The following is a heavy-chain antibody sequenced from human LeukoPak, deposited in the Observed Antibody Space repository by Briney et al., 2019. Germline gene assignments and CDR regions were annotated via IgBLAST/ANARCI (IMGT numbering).Heavy chain of an antibody. CDR3: XXXDGYXXXGI. D-gene: IGHD5-24*01. J-gene: IGHJ3*02. Sequence: SXTLXXTXSVSGASISSGSNYWGWIRQPPGKTLEWIGSIYSSGSTYYNQSLKSRIIIIIDTPKNHFSLTLSSVTAAASAVYXXXXXDGYXXXGIWGQGTXVTVSS. CDR1: GASISSGSNY. V-gene: IGHV4-39*07. CDR2: IYSSGST.